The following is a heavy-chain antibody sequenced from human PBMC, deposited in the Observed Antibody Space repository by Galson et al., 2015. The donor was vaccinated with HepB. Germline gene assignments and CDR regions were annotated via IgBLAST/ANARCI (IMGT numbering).Heavy chain of an antibody. J-gene: IGHJ3*02. CDR2: ISSSSSYI. V-gene: IGHV3-21*01. D-gene: IGHD1-26*01. CDR3: ARSEGGGSYFYGGSSFAFDI. Sequence: SLRLSCAASGFTFSSYSMNWVRQAPGKGLEWVSSISSSSSYIYYADSVKGRFTISRDNAKNSLYLQMNSLRAEDTAVYYCARSEGGGSYFYGGSSFAFDIWGQGTMVTVSS. CDR1: GFTFSSYS.